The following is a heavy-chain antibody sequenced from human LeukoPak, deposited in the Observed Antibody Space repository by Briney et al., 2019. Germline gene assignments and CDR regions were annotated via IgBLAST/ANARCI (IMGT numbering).Heavy chain of an antibody. D-gene: IGHD2-15*01. V-gene: IGHV4-39*01. CDR2: IYYSGST. CDR1: GGSISSSSYY. Sequence: SETLSLTCTVSGGSISSSSYYWGWIRQPQGKGLEWIGSIYYSGSTYSNPSLQSRVTISVDTSKNQFSLKLNSVTAADTAVYYCASFYCSGGSCYQYYSYYYMDVWGKGTTVTISS. CDR3: ASFYCSGGSCYQYYSYYYMDV. J-gene: IGHJ6*03.